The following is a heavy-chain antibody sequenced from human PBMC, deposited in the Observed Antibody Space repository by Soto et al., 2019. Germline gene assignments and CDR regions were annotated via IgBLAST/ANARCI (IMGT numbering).Heavy chain of an antibody. CDR2: IYNSGIT. J-gene: IGHJ4*01. Sequence: QVQLQESGPGLVKTSETLSLTCTVSGGSIGSYYWSWIRQPAGKGLEWIGRIYNSGITNYNPSLKSRVTLSVDTSKNQFSLKLTSVTAADTAVYYCARFGYGEGYFDYWGHGTLVTVSS. CDR3: ARFGYGEGYFDY. CDR1: GGSIGSYY. V-gene: IGHV4-4*07. D-gene: IGHD4-17*01.